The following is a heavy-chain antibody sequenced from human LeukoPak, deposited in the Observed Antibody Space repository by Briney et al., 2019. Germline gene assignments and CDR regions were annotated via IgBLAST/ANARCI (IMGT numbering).Heavy chain of an antibody. CDR2: IMGDGSEK. CDR3: ARGVRRFLEWVSMDV. D-gene: IGHD3-3*01. J-gene: IGHJ6*03. CDR1: GFTFSTYW. Sequence: GGSLRLSCAASGFTFSTYWMNWVRQAPGKGLEWVANIMGDGSEKYYVDSVKGRFTTSRDNAKNSLYLQMNSLRAEDTAVYYCARGVRRFLEWVSMDVWGKGTTVTVSS. V-gene: IGHV3-7*01.